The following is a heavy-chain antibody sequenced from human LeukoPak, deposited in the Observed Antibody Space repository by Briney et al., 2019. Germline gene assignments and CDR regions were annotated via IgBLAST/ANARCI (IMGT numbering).Heavy chain of an antibody. CDR1: GYTFHDHG. CDR3: AKGDRNGWYFDY. V-gene: IGHV3-20*01. D-gene: IGHD6-19*01. J-gene: IGHJ4*02. Sequence: PGGSLRLSCAGSGYTFHDHGMSWVRHAPGKGLEWVSGINWNGESTGYADSVKGRFTISRDNAKNSLFLQMNSLRAEDTALYHCAKGDRNGWYFDYWGLGTLVTVSS. CDR2: INWNGEST.